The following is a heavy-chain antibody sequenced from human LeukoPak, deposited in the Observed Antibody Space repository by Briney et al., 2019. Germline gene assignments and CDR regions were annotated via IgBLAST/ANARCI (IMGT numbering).Heavy chain of an antibody. J-gene: IGHJ1*01. Sequence: PGGSLRLSCAASGVTFSNYWMSWVRQAPGKGLEWVANIKHDGSEKHYVDSVKGRFTISRDNAKNTVHLQMNSLRAEDTAVYYCARDRYFQYWGQGTPVTVSS. CDR2: IKHDGSEK. CDR3: ARDRYFQY. CDR1: GVTFSNYW. V-gene: IGHV3-7*01. D-gene: IGHD1-14*01.